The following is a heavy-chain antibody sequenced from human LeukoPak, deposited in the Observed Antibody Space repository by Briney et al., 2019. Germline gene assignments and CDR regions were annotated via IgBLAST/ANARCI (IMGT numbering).Heavy chain of an antibody. CDR1: GFSFSNYW. D-gene: IGHD5-18*01. V-gene: IGHV3-7*01. J-gene: IGHJ4*02. CDR2: IKQDGSEE. CDR3: ARGHYSPWDHCFDY. Sequence: GGSLRLSCAASGFSFSNYWMNWVRQAPGKGLEWVANIKQDGSEEYYVDSLKGRFTISRDNARNSVYLQMNNLRADDTAVYYCARGHYSPWDHCFDYWGQGSLVTASS.